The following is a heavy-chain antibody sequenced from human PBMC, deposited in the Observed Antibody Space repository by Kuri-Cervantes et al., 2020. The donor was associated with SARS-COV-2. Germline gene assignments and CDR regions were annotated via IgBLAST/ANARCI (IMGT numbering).Heavy chain of an antibody. D-gene: IGHD5-18*01. J-gene: IGHJ3*02. CDR3: ARLMVTPGAFDI. V-gene: IGHV4-39*07. CDR1: GGSISSSSYY. CDR2: IDFSGST. Sequence: SESLSLTCTVSGGSISSSSYYWGWIRQPPGKGLEWIGSIDFSGSTYYNPSLKSRVTITVDTSKNQFSRKLSSVTAADTAVYYCARLMVTPGAFDIWGQGTMVTVSS.